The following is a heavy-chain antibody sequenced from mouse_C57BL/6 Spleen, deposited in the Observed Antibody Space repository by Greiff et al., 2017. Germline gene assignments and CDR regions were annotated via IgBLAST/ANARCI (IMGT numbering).Heavy chain of an antibody. D-gene: IGHD1-1*01. J-gene: IGHJ2*01. CDR2: INPSSGYI. CDR1: GYTFTSYS. Sequence: QVQLQQSGAELAKPGASVKLSCKASGYTFTSYSIHWVKQRPGQGLEWIGYINPSSGYIKYNQKFKDKATLTADKSSSTAYMQLSRLTSEDSAVYYCARSEDYYCFYYFAFWYRGTTLSVSS. CDR3: ARSEDYYCFYYFAF. V-gene: IGHV1-7*01.